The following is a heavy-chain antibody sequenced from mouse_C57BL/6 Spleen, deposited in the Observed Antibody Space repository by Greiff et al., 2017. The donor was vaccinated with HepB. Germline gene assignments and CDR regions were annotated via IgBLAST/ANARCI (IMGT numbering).Heavy chain of an antibody. CDR2: ISSGSSTI. Sequence: EVQLVESGGGLVKPGGSLKLSCAASGFTFSDYGMHWVRQAPEKGLEWVAYISSGSSTIYYADTVKGRFTISRDKAKNTLFLQMTSLRSEDTAMYYCASPSSYYGSSYYAMDYWGQGTSVTVSS. CDR1: GFTFSDYG. V-gene: IGHV5-17*01. J-gene: IGHJ4*01. CDR3: ASPSSYYGSSYYAMDY. D-gene: IGHD1-1*01.